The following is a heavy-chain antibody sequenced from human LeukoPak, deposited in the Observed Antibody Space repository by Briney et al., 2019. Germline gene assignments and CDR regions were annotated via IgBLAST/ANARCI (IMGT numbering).Heavy chain of an antibody. J-gene: IGHJ4*02. V-gene: IGHV4-4*07. Sequence: SETLSLTCSVSGGSISTYYWSWIRQPAGKGLEWIGRIKNSGNTNYNPSLESRVTLSLDTSKNQFSLNLSSVTAADTAVYYCARVRLYGTLPLFDYSGQGTLVTVSS. D-gene: IGHD4-17*01. CDR3: ARVRLYGTLPLFDY. CDR1: GGSISTYY. CDR2: IKNSGNT.